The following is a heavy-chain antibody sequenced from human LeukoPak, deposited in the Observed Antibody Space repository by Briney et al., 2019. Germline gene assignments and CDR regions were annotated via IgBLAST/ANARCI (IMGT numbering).Heavy chain of an antibody. CDR2: ISSGGDDI. CDR1: GFTFSDYS. Sequence: GGSLRLSCAASGFTFSDYSMNWVRQAPGKGLEWVSSISSGGDDIYYSDLVKGRFTISRDSAKNSLFLQMSNLRADDTAVYYCATKQWLNSWGQGTRVNVSS. D-gene: IGHD6-19*01. J-gene: IGHJ4*02. CDR3: ATKQWLNS. V-gene: IGHV3-21*01.